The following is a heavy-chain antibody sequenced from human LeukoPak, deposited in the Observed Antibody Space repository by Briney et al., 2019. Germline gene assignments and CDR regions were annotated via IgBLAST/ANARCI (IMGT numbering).Heavy chain of an antibody. CDR3: ARGAVTTAYYVGY. Sequence: GGSLRLSCAAPGFTFSSYSMNWVRQAPGKGLEWVSSISSSSSYIYYADSVKGRFTISRDNAKNSLYLQMNSLRAEDTAVYYCARGAVTTAYYVGYWGQGTLVTVSS. CDR1: GFTFSSYS. CDR2: ISSSSSYI. V-gene: IGHV3-21*01. J-gene: IGHJ4*02. D-gene: IGHD4-17*01.